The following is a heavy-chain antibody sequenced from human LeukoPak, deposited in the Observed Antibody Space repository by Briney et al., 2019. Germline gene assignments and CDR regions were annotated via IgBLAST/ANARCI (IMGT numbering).Heavy chain of an antibody. V-gene: IGHV1-18*01. Sequence: GASVKVSCKASGYTFTSYGISWVRQAPGQGLEWMGWISAYNGNTNYAQKLQGRVTMTTDTSTSTAYMELRSLRSDDTAVYYCATVYYYDSSGYYFFDYWGQGTLVTVSS. CDR1: GYTFTSYG. CDR2: ISAYNGNT. J-gene: IGHJ4*02. CDR3: ATVYYYDSSGYYFFDY. D-gene: IGHD3-22*01.